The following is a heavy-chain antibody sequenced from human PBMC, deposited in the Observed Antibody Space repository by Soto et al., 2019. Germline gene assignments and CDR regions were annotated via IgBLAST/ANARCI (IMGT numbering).Heavy chain of an antibody. D-gene: IGHD3-10*01. J-gene: IGHJ4*02. CDR3: VGGQYYFDY. CDR2: ISYDGSNR. Sequence: QVQLVESGGGVVQPGRSLRLSCAASGFPFTTYGMHWVREGPGKGLEWVAVISYDGSNRYYVDSVKGRFTISRDNSKNTLYLQMNDLRPEDTALYYCVGGQYYFDYRGQGTLVTVSS. CDR1: GFPFTTYG. V-gene: IGHV3-30*03.